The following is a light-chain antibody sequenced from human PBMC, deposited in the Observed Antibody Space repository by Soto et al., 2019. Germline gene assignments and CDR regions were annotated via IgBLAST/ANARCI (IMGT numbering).Light chain of an antibody. V-gene: IGLV1-40*01. Sequence: QSVLTQPPSVSGAPGQRVTISCTGSSSNIGVGYNVHWYQQLTGTAPKLFIYSNSNRPSGVPDRFSASKSGTSASLAITGLQAEGVGVYFSQSYDSSLRGHLVFGGGPRL. CDR1: SSNIGVGYN. CDR2: SNS. J-gene: IGLJ2*01. CDR3: QSYDSSLRGHLV.